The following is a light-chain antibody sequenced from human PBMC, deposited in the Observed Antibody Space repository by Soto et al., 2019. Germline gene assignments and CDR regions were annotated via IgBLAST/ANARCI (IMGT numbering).Light chain of an antibody. CDR2: DVT. V-gene: IGLV2-11*01. CDR3: CSYAGTYSFV. J-gene: IGLJ1*01. Sequence: QSALTPPRSVSGSPGQSVTVSCTVTNSDVGRYKYVSLYQQHPGKAPKLMLYDVTERPSGAPDRFSGSKSGNTASLIISGLQAEDEADYYCCSYAGTYSFVFGTGTKVTVL. CDR1: NSDVGRYKY.